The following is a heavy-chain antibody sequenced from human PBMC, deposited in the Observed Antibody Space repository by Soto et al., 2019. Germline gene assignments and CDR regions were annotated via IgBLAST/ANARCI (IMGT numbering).Heavy chain of an antibody. CDR2: IYHGGST. J-gene: IGHJ5*02. CDR1: GYSISSGYY. V-gene: IGHV4-38-2*01. Sequence: SETLSLTCAVSGYSISSGYYWGWLRQPPGKGLEWFGSIYHGGSTYYNPSLNSRVTLSIDMTNNHVSLILNSVTAADTAVYYCARVGPWVPYYYDSSPYTFENWFDPWGQGTLVTVSS. CDR3: ARVGPWVPYYYDSSPYTFENWFDP. D-gene: IGHD3-22*01.